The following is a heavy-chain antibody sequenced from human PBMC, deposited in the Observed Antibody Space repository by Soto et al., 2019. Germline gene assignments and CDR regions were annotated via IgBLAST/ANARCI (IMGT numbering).Heavy chain of an antibody. CDR1: GYTFTSYG. J-gene: IGHJ6*03. CDR3: ARLYSSSSAYSYYYMDV. CDR2: ISAYNGNT. Sequence: ASVKVACKASGYTFTSYGISWVRQAPGQGLEGMGWISAYNGNTNYAQKLQGRVTMTTDTSTSTAYMELRSLRSDDTAVYYCARLYSSSSAYSYYYMDVWGKGTTVTVSS. V-gene: IGHV1-18*01. D-gene: IGHD6-6*01.